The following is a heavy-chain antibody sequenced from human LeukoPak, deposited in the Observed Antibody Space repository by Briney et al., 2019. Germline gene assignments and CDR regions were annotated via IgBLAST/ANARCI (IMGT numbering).Heavy chain of an antibody. D-gene: IGHD1-26*01. J-gene: IGHJ5*02. V-gene: IGHV3-23*01. CDR2: ISGSGRST. CDR1: GFTFNTSA. CDR3: AKGRGTRVYNWFDT. Sequence: PGGSLRLSCAGSGFTFNTSAMSWVRQAPGKGLEWVSAISGSGRSTYYTDSVRGRFTISRDISKNTLYLQMNSLRAEDTAVYFCAKGRGTRVYNWFDTWGQGILVTVSS.